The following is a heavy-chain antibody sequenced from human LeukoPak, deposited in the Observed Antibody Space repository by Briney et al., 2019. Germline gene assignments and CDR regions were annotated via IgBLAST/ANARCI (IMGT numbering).Heavy chain of an antibody. CDR1: GGTFSSYA. CDR3: ARRGEYYYDSSGSFDY. D-gene: IGHD3-22*01. Sequence: ASVKVSCKASGGTFSSYAISWVRQAPGQGLEWMGGIIPIFGTANYAQKLQGRVTMTRDTSISTAYMELSRLRSDDTAVYYCARRGEYYYDSSGSFDYWGQGTLVTVSS. CDR2: IIPIFGTA. J-gene: IGHJ4*02. V-gene: IGHV1-69*05.